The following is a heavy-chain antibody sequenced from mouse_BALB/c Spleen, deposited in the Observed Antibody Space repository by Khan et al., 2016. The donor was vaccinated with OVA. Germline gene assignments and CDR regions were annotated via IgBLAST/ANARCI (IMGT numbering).Heavy chain of an antibody. CDR2: IYYSGTV. V-gene: IGHV3-5*02. Sequence: EVQLVESGPGLVKPSQTVSLTCTVTGISITSGNYRWSWIRQFPGNKLEWIGNIYYSGTVTYTPSLTSRTTITRATSKNLFFLDINSLTAEDTATYYCARDYGSLYWYFDVWGEGTTVTVSS. D-gene: IGHD1-1*01. CDR1: GISITSGNYR. J-gene: IGHJ1*01. CDR3: ARDYGSLYWYFDV.